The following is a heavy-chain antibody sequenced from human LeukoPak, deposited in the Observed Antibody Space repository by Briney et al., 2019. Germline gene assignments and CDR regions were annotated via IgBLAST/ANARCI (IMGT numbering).Heavy chain of an antibody. V-gene: IGHV1-46*01. CDR3: ARGSVVVVTYFDY. CDR1: GYTFTSNY. Sequence: ASVKVSCKASGYTFTSNYIHWVRQAPGQGLEWMGMIYPRDGSTSYAQKFQGRVTMTRDTSTSTVYMELSSLRSEDTAVYYCARGSVVVVTYFDYWGQGTLVTVST. J-gene: IGHJ4*02. CDR2: IYPRDGST. D-gene: IGHD3-22*01.